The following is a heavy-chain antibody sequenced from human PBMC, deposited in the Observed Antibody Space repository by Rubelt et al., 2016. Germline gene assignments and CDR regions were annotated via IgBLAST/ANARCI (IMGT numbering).Heavy chain of an antibody. J-gene: IGHJ6*02. D-gene: IGHD1-7*01. V-gene: IGHV4-59*01. CDR3: ARTPGNWNYPFYYGMDV. CDR2: IYYSGST. Sequence: QVQLQESGPGLVKPSETLSLTCSVSGDSISRFYWSWIRQPPGKGLEWIGHIYYSGSTDLDPSLKSRVTISVDTSKNQFSLELSSVTAADTAVYYCARTPGNWNYPFYYGMDVWGQGTTVTVSS. CDR1: GDSISRFY.